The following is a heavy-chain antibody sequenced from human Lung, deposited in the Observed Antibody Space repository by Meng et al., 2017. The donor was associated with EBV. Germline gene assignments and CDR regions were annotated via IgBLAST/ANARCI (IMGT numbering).Heavy chain of an antibody. CDR2: IHSSGST. CDR1: GGSISSGGYY. Sequence: QVQLQDSAPGLVKPSQTLSLTCTVSGGSISSGGYYWSWIRQHPGKGLEWIGYIHSSGSTYYNPSLRSRLTISVDTSKNQFSLKLSSVTAADTAVYYCARASYGSGSPLGESWFDPWGQGTLVTVSS. CDR3: ARASYGSGSPLGESWFDP. J-gene: IGHJ5*02. D-gene: IGHD3-10*01. V-gene: IGHV4-31*03.